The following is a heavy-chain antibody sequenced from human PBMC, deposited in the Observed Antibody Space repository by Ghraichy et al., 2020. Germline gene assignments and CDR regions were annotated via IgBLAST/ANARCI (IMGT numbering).Heavy chain of an antibody. D-gene: IGHD3-16*01. Sequence: GGSLRLSCAASGFTFSTYAMSWVRQAPGRGLEWVSDISGGGGSTYYADPVKGRFTISRDNSKNTLYLQMISLRAEDTAIYYCAKESHRTLYPTLTFDYWGQGTLVTVSS. J-gene: IGHJ4*02. CDR1: GFTFSTYA. CDR2: ISGGGGST. CDR3: AKESHRTLYPTLTFDY. V-gene: IGHV3-23*01.